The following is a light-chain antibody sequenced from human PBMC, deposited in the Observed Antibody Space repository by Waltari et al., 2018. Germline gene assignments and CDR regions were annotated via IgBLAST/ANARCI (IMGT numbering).Light chain of an antibody. V-gene: IGLV3-10*01. Sequence: SYELTQTPSVSVSPGQTARITCSGHELPRKYAYWFQQKSGQAPRLVIYEDTKRPSGIPERFSGSSSGTVATVTITGGQVDDEADYYCYSSDSTGLRVFGGGTTVVVL. J-gene: IGLJ1*01. CDR3: YSSDSTGLRV. CDR2: EDT. CDR1: ELPRKY.